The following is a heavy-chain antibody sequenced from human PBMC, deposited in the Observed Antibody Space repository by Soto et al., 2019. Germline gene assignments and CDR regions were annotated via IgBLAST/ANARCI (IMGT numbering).Heavy chain of an antibody. CDR3: AARGYFNY. D-gene: IGHD3-10*01. CDR1: DSPSGGFG. V-gene: IGHV3-30*03. Sequence: QGQLVESGGGVVRPGGSWEPPWAPSDSPSGGFGWPGFRRVPGKGRGGGGVVSYDGSVKYYADSVKGRFTISRDNSKNTLYVQMNSLRTEDTAVYYCAARGYFNYWGQGTLVTVSS. J-gene: IGHJ4*02. CDR2: VSYDGSVK.